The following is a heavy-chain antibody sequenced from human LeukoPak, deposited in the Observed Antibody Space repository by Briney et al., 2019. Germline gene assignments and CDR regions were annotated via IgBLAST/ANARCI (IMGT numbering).Heavy chain of an antibody. CDR3: ARGGEAVAWFFDY. CDR2: IYSDGRST. D-gene: IGHD6-19*01. V-gene: IGHV3-74*01. J-gene: IGHJ4*02. CDR1: AFTFSSYW. Sequence: GGSLRLSCAASAFTFSSYWMHWVRQAPGKGLEWVSRIYSDGRSTSYADSVKGRFTISRDNAKNTLYLQMNSLRAEDTAVYFCARGGEAVAWFFDYWGQGTLVTVSS.